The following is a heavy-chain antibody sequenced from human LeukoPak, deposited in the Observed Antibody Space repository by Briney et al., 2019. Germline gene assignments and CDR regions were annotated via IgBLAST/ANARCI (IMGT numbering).Heavy chain of an antibody. J-gene: IGHJ5*02. CDR1: GYTFTSYG. V-gene: IGHV1-18*01. CDR3: ARVRGIRAAGAHNYNWFDP. Sequence: GAPVKVSCKASGYTFTSYGISWVRQAPGQGLEGMGWISAYHGNTNYAQKLHGRVTMTTDTSTSTAYMELRSLRSDDTAVYYCARVRGIRAAGAHNYNWFDPWGQGTLVTVSS. CDR2: ISAYHGNT. D-gene: IGHD1-26*01.